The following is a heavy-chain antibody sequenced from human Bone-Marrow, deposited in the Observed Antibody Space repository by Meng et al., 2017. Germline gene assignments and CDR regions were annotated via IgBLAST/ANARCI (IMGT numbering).Heavy chain of an antibody. CDR2: ISSSGSTI. V-gene: IGHV3-48*03. D-gene: IGHD2-15*01. Sequence: GESLKISCAASGFTFSSYEMNWVRQAPGKGLEWVSYISSSGSTIYYADSVKGRFTISRDNAKNSLYLQMNSLRAEDTAVYYCARDQYCSGGSCYSGYYYYGMDAWGQGTTVTVSS. J-gene: IGHJ6*02. CDR1: GFTFSSYE. CDR3: ARDQYCSGGSCYSGYYYYGMDA.